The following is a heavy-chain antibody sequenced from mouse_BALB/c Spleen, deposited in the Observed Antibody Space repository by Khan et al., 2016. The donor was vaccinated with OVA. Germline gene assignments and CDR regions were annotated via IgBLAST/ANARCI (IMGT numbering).Heavy chain of an antibody. CDR1: GYSITSDYA. D-gene: IGHD1-1*01. V-gene: IGHV3-2*02. CDR2: ISYSGRT. Sequence: EVQLQESGPGLVKPSQSLSLTCTVTGYSITSDYAWNWIRQFPGNKLEWMGYISYSGRTSYNPSLKSRISITRDTSKNQFFLQLNSVTTEDTATAYCARSVTIATVVATDFDYWGQGTTLTVSS. J-gene: IGHJ2*01. CDR3: ARSVTIATVVATDFDY.